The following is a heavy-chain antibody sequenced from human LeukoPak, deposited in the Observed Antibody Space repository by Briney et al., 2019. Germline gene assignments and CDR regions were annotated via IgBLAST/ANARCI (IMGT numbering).Heavy chain of an antibody. CDR1: GFTFSSYW. J-gene: IGHJ6*02. CDR3: ARDIGFWSGYRPPYGMDV. CDR2: IKQDGSEK. D-gene: IGHD3-3*01. Sequence: GGSLRLSCAASGFTFSSYWMSWVRQAPGKGLEWVANIKQDGSEKYYVDSVKGRFTISRDNAKNSLYLQMNSLRAEDTAVYYCARDIGFWSGYRPPYGMDVWGQGTTVTVSS. V-gene: IGHV3-7*01.